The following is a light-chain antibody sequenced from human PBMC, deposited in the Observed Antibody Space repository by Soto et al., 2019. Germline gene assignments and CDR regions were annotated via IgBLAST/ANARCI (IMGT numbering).Light chain of an antibody. Sequence: DIQMTQSPSSLSASLGDRVTITCRASQSISNFLNWVQHKPGNAPKVLISAASTLQSGVPPRFSGSESGTDFTLTISSLQPEDSASYYCQQYYNSVLTFGGGTRWIS. CDR1: QSISNF. V-gene: IGKV1-39*01. J-gene: IGKJ4*01. CDR2: AAS. CDR3: QQYYNSVLT.